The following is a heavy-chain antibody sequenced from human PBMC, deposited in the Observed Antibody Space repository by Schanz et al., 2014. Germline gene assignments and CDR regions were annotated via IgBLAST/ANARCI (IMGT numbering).Heavy chain of an antibody. J-gene: IGHJ2*01. V-gene: IGHV4-59*08. CDR2: IYSSGIP. Sequence: QVQLQESGPGLMKPSETLSLTCSVSGGSINNFYWGWIRQSPGKGLEWIGYIYSSGIPTYNPSLKSRVSLTAESTKNQCSLKLTSVTAGDAAVYYCARGGSAMVRGVMTASYWFFDLWGRGTLVTVSP. CDR3: ARGGSAMVRGVMTASYWFFDL. D-gene: IGHD3-10*01. CDR1: GGSINNFY.